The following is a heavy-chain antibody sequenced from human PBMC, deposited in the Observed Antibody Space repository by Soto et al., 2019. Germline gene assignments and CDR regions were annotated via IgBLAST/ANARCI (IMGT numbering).Heavy chain of an antibody. CDR3: ARVRLVGITGTKWFDP. J-gene: IGHJ5*02. CDR1: GGTFSSYA. Sequence: GASVKVSCKASGGTFSSYAISWVRQAPGQGLEWMGGIIPIFGTANYAQKFQGRVTITADESTSTAYMELSSLRSEDTAVYYCARVRLVGITGTKWFDPWGQGTLVTVSS. V-gene: IGHV1-69*13. D-gene: IGHD1-7*01. CDR2: IIPIFGTA.